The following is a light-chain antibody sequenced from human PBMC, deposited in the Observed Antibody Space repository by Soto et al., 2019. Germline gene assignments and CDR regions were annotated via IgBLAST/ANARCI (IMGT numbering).Light chain of an antibody. CDR1: ASDIGDNNY. CDR3: CACTYSSLV. J-gene: IGLJ2*01. Sequence: QSVLTQPASVSGSLGPAITISCTGTASDIGDNNYVSWYQHHPGKAPQLIIVEVRFRPSGVSSRFSGSKSGDTASLTISGLQAEDEADYYCCACTYSSLVFGGGTKLTVL. CDR2: EVR. V-gene: IGLV2-14*01.